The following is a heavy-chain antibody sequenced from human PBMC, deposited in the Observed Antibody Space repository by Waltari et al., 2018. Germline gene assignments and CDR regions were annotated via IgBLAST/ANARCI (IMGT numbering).Heavy chain of an antibody. J-gene: IGHJ4*02. CDR2: ISGSGGST. V-gene: IGHV3-23*04. Sequence: EVQLVDSGGGLVQPGGSLRLSCAASGFTFSSYAMSWVRQAPGKGLEWVSAISGSGGSTYYADSVKGRFTISRDNSKNTLYLQMNSLRAEDTAVYYCAKDRVFWSGYPDYFDYWGQGTLVTVSS. D-gene: IGHD3-3*01. CDR1: GFTFSSYA. CDR3: AKDRVFWSGYPDYFDY.